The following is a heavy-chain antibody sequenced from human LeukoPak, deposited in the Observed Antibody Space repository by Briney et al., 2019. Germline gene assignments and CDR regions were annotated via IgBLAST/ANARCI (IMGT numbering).Heavy chain of an antibody. CDR1: GYTFTSYG. V-gene: IGHV1-18*01. CDR3: ARAAGGYQLLWSLVVTAFFDP. CDR2: ISAYNGNT. Sequence: ASVKVSCKASGYTFTSYGISWVRQAPGQGLEWMGWISAYNGNTNYAQKLQGRVTMTTDTSTSTAYMEPRSLRSDDTAVYYCARAAGGYQLLWSLVVTAFFDPWGQGTLVTVSS. D-gene: IGHD2-2*01. J-gene: IGHJ5*02.